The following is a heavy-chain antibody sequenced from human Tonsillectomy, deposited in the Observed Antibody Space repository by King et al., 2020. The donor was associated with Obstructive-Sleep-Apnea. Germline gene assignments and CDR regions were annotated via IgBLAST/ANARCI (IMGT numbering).Heavy chain of an antibody. CDR2: SMGRGDSS. CDR1: GFSFSNYA. J-gene: IGHJ4*02. D-gene: IGHD3-22*01. CDR3: AKDPAYHDSIGYYSGAYYFDS. V-gene: IGHV3-23*01. Sequence: VHLLESVGGLVQPGGSRRLSCAASGFSFSNYAMTLVRQAPGKGLEWVSVSMGRGDSSYCADSVMGRFTISRDNSKNTLYLQMNSLGADDTAIYYCAKDPAYHDSIGYYSGAYYFDSWGQGTLLTVSS.